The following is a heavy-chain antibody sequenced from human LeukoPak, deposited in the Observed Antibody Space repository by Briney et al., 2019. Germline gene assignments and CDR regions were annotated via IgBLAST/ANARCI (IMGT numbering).Heavy chain of an antibody. V-gene: IGHV4-34*01. CDR2: INHSGST. J-gene: IGHJ4*02. CDR1: GGSFSSYY. D-gene: IGHD2-2*01. CDR3: ARGGIVVVPAAINFDY. Sequence: SETLSLTCAVYGGSFSSYYWSWIRQPPGKGLEWIGEINHSGSTNYNPSLKSRVTISVDTSKNQFSLKLSSVTAADTAVYYCARGGIVVVPAAINFDYWGQGTLVTVSS.